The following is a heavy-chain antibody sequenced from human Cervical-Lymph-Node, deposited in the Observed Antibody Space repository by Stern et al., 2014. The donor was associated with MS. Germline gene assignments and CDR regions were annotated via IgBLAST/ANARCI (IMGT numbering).Heavy chain of an antibody. CDR2: ISYDGSNK. CDR1: GFTFSSYA. D-gene: IGHD2-15*01. J-gene: IGHJ5*02. CDR3: ARAIVVVVAGDRWFDP. Sequence: DQLVESGGGVVQPGRSLRLSCAASGFTFSSYAMHWVRQAPGKGLEWVAVISYDGSNKYYADSVKGRFTISRDNSKNTLYLQMNSLRAEDTAVYYCARAIVVVVAGDRWFDPWGQGTLVTVSS. V-gene: IGHV3-30*01.